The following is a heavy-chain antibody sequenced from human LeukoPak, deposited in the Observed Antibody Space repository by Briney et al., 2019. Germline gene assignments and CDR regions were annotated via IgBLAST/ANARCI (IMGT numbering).Heavy chain of an antibody. CDR1: GGSISSYY. D-gene: IGHD2-2*02. J-gene: IGHJ3*02. CDR3: ASYCSSTSCHTRRAFDI. V-gene: IGHV4-59*08. Sequence: SETLSLTCTVSGGSISSYYWSWIRQPPGKGLEWIGYIYYSGGTNYNPSLKSRVTISVDTSKNQFSLKLSSVTAADTAVYYCASYCSSTSCHTRRAFDIWGQGTMVTVSS. CDR2: IYYSGGT.